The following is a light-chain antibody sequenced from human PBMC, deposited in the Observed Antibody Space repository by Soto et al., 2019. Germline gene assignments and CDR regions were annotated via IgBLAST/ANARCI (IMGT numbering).Light chain of an antibody. J-gene: IGKJ1*01. Sequence: DIQMTQSPSSLSASIGDRVTITCRAGQSIGNSLNWYQQKPGKAPNLLISGTDSLQSVVTSRFSGSLSGKEFTLTISSMQLEDFAMFFCQQSYSSAWTFGQGTKVETK. CDR3: QQSYSSAWT. CDR2: GTD. V-gene: IGKV1-39*01. CDR1: QSIGNS.